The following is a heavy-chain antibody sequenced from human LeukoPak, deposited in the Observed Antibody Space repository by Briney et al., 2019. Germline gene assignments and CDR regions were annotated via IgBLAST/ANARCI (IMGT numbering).Heavy chain of an antibody. CDR2: INPNSGGT. J-gene: IGHJ5*02. Sequence: ASVKVSCKASGYTFTGYYMHWVRQAPGQGLEWMGWINPNSGGTNYAQKFQGRVTMTRDTSISTAYMELSRLRSDDTAVYYCARDRYSSSWYVPFDPWGQGTLVTVSS. D-gene: IGHD6-13*01. V-gene: IGHV1-2*02. CDR3: ARDRYSSSWYVPFDP. CDR1: GYTFTGYY.